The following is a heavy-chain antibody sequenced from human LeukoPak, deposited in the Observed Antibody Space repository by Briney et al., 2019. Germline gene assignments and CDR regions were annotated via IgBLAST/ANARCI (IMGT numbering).Heavy chain of an antibody. Sequence: GGSLRLSCAASGFTFSSYAMHWVRQAPGKGLEWVAVISYDGSNKYYADSVKGRFTISRDNSKNTLYLQMNSLRAEDTAVYYCVRKGNAAAIPYYFDYWGQGTLVTVSS. CDR2: ISYDGSNK. CDR1: GFTFSSYA. V-gene: IGHV3-30-3*01. D-gene: IGHD6-13*01. CDR3: VRKGNAAAIPYYFDY. J-gene: IGHJ4*02.